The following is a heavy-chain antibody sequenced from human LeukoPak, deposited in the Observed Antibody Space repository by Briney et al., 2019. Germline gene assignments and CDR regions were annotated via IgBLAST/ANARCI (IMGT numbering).Heavy chain of an antibody. CDR1: GYTLTELS. D-gene: IGHD3-10*01. CDR3: ARELCCRADGSGSYNFDL. CDR2: FDPEDGET. Sequence: ASVKVSCKVSGYTLTELSMHWVRQAPGKGLEWMGGFDPEDGETIYAQKFQGRVTMTEDTSTDTAYMELSSLRSEDTAVYYCARELCCRADGSGSYNFDLWGQGTLVTVSS. J-gene: IGHJ5*02. V-gene: IGHV1-24*01.